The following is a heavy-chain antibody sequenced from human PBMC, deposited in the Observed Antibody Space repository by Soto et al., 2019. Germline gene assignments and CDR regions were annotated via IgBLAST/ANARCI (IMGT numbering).Heavy chain of an antibody. J-gene: IGHJ3*02. CDR2: IIPIFGTA. Sequence: QVQLVQSGAEVKKPGSSVKVSCKASGGTFSSSAISWVRQAPGQGLEWMGGIIPIFGTANYAQTFQGRVTITADESTSTAYMELSSLRSEDTAVYYCARDKVGETRSDAFDIWGQGTMVTVSS. V-gene: IGHV1-69*01. CDR3: ARDKVGETRSDAFDI. CDR1: GGTFSSSA. D-gene: IGHD1-26*01.